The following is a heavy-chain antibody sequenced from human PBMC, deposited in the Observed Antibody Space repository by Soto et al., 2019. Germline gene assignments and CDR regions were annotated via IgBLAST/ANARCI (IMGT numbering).Heavy chain of an antibody. CDR2: ISYDGSNK. V-gene: IGHV3-30*03. CDR1: GFTFSNYG. CDR3: ARVMYSSSWYDYYYYYGMDV. D-gene: IGHD6-13*01. J-gene: IGHJ6*02. Sequence: PGGSLRLSCAASGFTFSNYGMHWVRQAPGKGLEWVAVISYDGSNKYYADSVKGRFTISRDNSKNTLYLQMNSLRAEDTAVYYCARVMYSSSWYDYYYYYGMDVWGQGTTVTVSS.